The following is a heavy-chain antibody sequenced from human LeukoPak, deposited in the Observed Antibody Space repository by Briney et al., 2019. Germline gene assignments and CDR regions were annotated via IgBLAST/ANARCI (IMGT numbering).Heavy chain of an antibody. D-gene: IGHD3-16*01. Sequence: SETLSLTCTVSGGSISSYYWSWIRQHPGKGLEWIGYIFYSGSTNYNPSFKSRVTISVDTSKNQFSLKLSSVTAADTAVYYCARRRGTVPNFDYWGQGTLVTVSS. CDR1: GGSISSYY. CDR2: IFYSGST. J-gene: IGHJ4*02. V-gene: IGHV4-59*08. CDR3: ARRRGTVPNFDY.